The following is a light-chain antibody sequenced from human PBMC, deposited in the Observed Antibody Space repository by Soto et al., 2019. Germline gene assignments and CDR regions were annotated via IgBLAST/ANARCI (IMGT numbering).Light chain of an antibody. CDR2: WAS. V-gene: IGKV4-1*01. J-gene: IGKJ1*01. CDR1: QSVLYSSNNKNY. CDR3: QQYDSTPPT. Sequence: DIVMTQPPDSLAVSLGERATINCKSSQSVLYSSNNKNYLAWYQQKPGQPPKLLIYWASTRESGVPDRFSGSGSGTDFTLTISSLQAEDVAVYYCQQYDSTPPTFGQGTKVEIK.